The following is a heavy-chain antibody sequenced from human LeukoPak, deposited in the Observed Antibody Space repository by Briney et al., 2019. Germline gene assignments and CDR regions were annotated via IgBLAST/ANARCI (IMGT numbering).Heavy chain of an antibody. J-gene: IGHJ6*03. V-gene: IGHV3-30*02. CDR1: GFTFSSYG. Sequence: HPGGSLRLSCAASGFTFSSYGMHWVRQAPGKGLEWVAFIRYDGSNKYYADSVKGRFTISRDNSKNTLYLQMNSLRAEDTAVYYCAKDDSGSFGYYYMDVWGKGTTVTISS. CDR2: IRYDGSNK. D-gene: IGHD1-26*01. CDR3: AKDDSGSFGYYYMDV.